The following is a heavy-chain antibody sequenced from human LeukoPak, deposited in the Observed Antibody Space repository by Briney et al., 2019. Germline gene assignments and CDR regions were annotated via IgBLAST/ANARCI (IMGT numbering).Heavy chain of an antibody. CDR3: ASSSIAAAGER. Sequence: GGSLRLSCAASGFTFRDYWMTWVRQAPGKGLEWVANIKQDGSEKYYVDSVKGRFTISRDNAKNSLYLQMNSLRAEDTAVYYCASSSIAAAGERWGQGALVTVSS. J-gene: IGHJ4*02. V-gene: IGHV3-7*03. CDR1: GFTFRDYW. D-gene: IGHD6-13*01. CDR2: IKQDGSEK.